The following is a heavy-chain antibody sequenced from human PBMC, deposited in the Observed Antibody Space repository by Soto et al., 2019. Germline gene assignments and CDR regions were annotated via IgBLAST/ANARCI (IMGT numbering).Heavy chain of an antibody. J-gene: IGHJ3*02. Sequence: GASVKVSCKASGGTFSSYAISWVRQAPGQGLEWMGGIIPIFGTANYAQKFQGRVTITADESTSTAYMELSSLRSEDTAVYYCASVATVVTLDDAFDIWGQGTMVTVSS. CDR1: GGTFSSYA. CDR2: IIPIFGTA. CDR3: ASVATVVTLDDAFDI. V-gene: IGHV1-69*13. D-gene: IGHD2-15*01.